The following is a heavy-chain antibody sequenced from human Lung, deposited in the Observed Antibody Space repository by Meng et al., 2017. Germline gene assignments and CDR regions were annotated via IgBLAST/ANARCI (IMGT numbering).Heavy chain of an antibody. D-gene: IGHD3-22*01. Sequence: EMQLVESWGGLVNPGGSLRLSCAASGFTFSNAWMSWVRQAPGKGLEWIGRIKSKTDGETTDYAAPVKGRFSISRDDSKNTVYLQMNSLKTEDTAVYYCQWLSTHPPDQWGQGTLVTVSS. V-gene: IGHV3-15*01. J-gene: IGHJ4*02. CDR1: GFTFSNAW. CDR2: IKSKTDGETT. CDR3: QWLSTHPPDQ.